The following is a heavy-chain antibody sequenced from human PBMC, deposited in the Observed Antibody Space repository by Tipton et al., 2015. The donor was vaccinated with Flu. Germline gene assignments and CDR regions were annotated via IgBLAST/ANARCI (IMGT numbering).Heavy chain of an antibody. V-gene: IGHV1-2*02. CDR2: INPNSGGT. D-gene: IGHD2-15*01. Sequence: QSWAEVKKPGASVKVSCKASGYTFTGDYMHWVRQAPGQGLEWRGWINPNSGGTNYAQKFQGRVTMTRDTSISTAYMELSGLRSDDTAVYYCARDPHGGYSHWFGPWGQGTLVTVSS. CDR3: ARDPHGGYSHWFGP. J-gene: IGHJ5*02. CDR1: GYTFTGDY.